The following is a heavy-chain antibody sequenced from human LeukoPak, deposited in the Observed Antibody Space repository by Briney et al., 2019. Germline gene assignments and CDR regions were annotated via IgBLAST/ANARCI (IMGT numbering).Heavy chain of an antibody. Sequence: GGSLRLSCSASGFIFYSYAMHWVRQAPGRGLEYVAAITSSGSSTFHANSVKGRFTISRDNSKNTLYLQMGSLRPEDMAVYYCVKGIRGYYYNMEVWGQGTTVTVSS. V-gene: IGHV3-64*01. CDR3: VKGIRGYYYNMEV. J-gene: IGHJ6*02. CDR1: GFIFYSYA. CDR2: ITSSGSST.